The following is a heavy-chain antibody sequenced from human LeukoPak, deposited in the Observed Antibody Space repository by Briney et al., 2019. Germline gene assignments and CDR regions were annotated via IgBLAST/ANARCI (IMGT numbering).Heavy chain of an antibody. Sequence: ASVKVSCKASGYTFTSYYMHWVRQAPGQGLEWMGGIIPIFGSANYAQKFQDRVTITADKSTITAYMELDSLRSEDTAVYYCASNSRLWFGESTQHYYYYYMDVWGKGTTVTVSS. CDR2: IIPIFGSA. CDR3: ASNSRLWFGESTQHYYYYYMDV. D-gene: IGHD3-10*01. J-gene: IGHJ6*03. V-gene: IGHV1-69*06. CDR1: GYTFTSYY.